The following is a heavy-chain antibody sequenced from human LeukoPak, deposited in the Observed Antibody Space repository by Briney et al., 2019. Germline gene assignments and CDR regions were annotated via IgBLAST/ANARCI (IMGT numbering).Heavy chain of an antibody. V-gene: IGHV1-18*01. CDR3: ARATRYYYDSSGYFQIFDY. D-gene: IGHD3-22*01. CDR1: GYTFTSYG. J-gene: IGHJ4*02. Sequence: ASVKVSCKASGYTFTSYGISWVRQAPGQGLEWMGWISAYNGNTNYAQKLQGRVTMTTDTSTSTAYMELRSLRSDDTAVYYCARATRYYYDSSGYFQIFDYWGQGTLVTVSS. CDR2: ISAYNGNT.